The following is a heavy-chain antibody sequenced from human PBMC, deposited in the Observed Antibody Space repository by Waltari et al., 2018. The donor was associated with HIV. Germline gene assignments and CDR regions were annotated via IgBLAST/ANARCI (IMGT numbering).Heavy chain of an antibody. D-gene: IGHD3-16*01. J-gene: IGHJ6*04. CDR3: SRSRDYGSGKDYDREV. Sequence: QMQLVQSGAEVMKTGSSVKVSCKASGYTFTSRYLHWVRQAPGQALDWMGWITTMNSNTSYAQKIQDRGTITRDRCMSTVDMELSSLRVEDTAMYNCSRSRDYGSGKDYDREVWGKGTTVTFSS. CDR2: ITTMNSNT. CDR1: GYTFTSRY. V-gene: IGHV1-45*02.